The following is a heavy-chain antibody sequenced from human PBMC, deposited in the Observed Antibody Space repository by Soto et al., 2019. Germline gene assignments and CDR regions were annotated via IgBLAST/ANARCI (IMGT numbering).Heavy chain of an antibody. J-gene: IGHJ4*02. D-gene: IGHD2-21*01. CDR3: ARGSYCYIDYPIAH. CDR2: IYYSGST. Sequence: SETLSLTCTVSGGSISSSSYYWGWIRQPPGKGLEWIGSIYYSGSTYYNPSLKSRVTISVDTSKNQFSLKLSSVTAADTAVYYCARGSYCYIDYPIAHCGQGTLVTVSS. CDR1: GGSISSSSYY. V-gene: IGHV4-39*07.